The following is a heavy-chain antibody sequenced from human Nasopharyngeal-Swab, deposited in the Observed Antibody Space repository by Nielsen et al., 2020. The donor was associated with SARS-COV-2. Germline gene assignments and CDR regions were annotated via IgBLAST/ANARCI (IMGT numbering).Heavy chain of an antibody. D-gene: IGHD3-3*01. CDR2: IVVGSGNT. J-gene: IGHJ6*02. Sequence: SVKVSCKASGFTFTRYAVQWVRQARGKRLEWIGWIVVGSGNTNYAQKFQERVTITRDMSTSTAYMELSSLRSEDTAVYYCAADWFRLRFLEWLPGGYGMDVWGQGTTVTVSS. CDR1: GFTFTRYA. CDR3: AADWFRLRFLEWLPGGYGMDV. V-gene: IGHV1-58*01.